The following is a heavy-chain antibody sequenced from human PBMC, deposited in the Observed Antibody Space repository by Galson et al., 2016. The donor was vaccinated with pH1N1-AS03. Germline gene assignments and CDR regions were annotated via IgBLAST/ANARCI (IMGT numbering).Heavy chain of an antibody. J-gene: IGHJ1*01. CDR1: GFIFSDYA. CDR2: VSYDTARQ. Sequence: SLRLSCAASGFIFSDYAMRWVRQAPGKGLEWVAFVSYDTARQQYADSVKGRFTISKDRPRSMLYLEMNNLRVEDTAVYYCVKETGFSGTWYPFHQWGQGTLVRVSA. CDR3: VKETGFSGTWYPFHQ. D-gene: IGHD6-13*01. V-gene: IGHV3-30-3*01.